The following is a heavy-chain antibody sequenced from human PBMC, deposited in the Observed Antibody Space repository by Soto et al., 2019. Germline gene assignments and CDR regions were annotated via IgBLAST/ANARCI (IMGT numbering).Heavy chain of an antibody. V-gene: IGHV4-61*01. J-gene: IGHJ4*02. CDR2: IYYSGST. D-gene: IGHD6-6*01. CDR3: ASDPLAYSSSHFFGN. CDR1: GGSVSRGSRY. Sequence: PSESLSLTCSVCGGSVSRGSRYWSWIRQSPGKGLECIGLIYYSGSTNYHPSRNSRVTISVDTSKNYFCLKGSSVTAADTCVSLCASDPLAYSSSHFFGNCRKGSRVGVSS.